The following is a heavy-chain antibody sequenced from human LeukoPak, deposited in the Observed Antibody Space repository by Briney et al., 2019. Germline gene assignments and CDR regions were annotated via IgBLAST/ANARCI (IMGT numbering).Heavy chain of an antibody. J-gene: IGHJ3*02. V-gene: IGHV3-30*18. CDR1: GFTFSSYG. Sequence: GRSLRLSCAASGFTFSSYGMHWVRQAPGKWLEWVAVISYDGSNKYYADSVKGRFTISRDNSKNTLYLQMNSLRAEDTAVYYCAKVGMTTVTSDAFDIWGQGTMVTVSS. CDR2: ISYDGSNK. D-gene: IGHD4-17*01. CDR3: AKVGMTTVTSDAFDI.